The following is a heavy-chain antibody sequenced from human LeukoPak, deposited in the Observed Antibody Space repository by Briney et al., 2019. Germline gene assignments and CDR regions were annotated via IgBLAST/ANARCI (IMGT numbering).Heavy chain of an antibody. CDR1: GFTFSSYG. V-gene: IGHV3-30*18. CDR3: AKDGSQLSGMDV. Sequence: GGSLRLSCAASGFTFSSYGMHWVRQAPGKGLEWVAVISYDGSNKYYADFVKGRFTISRDNSKNTLYLQMNSLRAEDTAVYYCAKDGSQLSGMDVWGQGTTVTVSS. D-gene: IGHD2-2*01. CDR2: ISYDGSNK. J-gene: IGHJ6*02.